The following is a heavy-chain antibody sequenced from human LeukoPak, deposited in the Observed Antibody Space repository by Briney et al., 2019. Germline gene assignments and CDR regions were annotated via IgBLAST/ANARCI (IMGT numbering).Heavy chain of an antibody. CDR3: ARATAGTTLFEGIDY. Sequence: SETLSLTCTVPSYSISSGYYWGWIRQPPGKGLEWIGSIYHSGSTYYNPSLKSRVTISVDTSKNQFSLKLSSVTAADTAVYYCARATAGTTLFEGIDYWGQGTLVTVSS. D-gene: IGHD1-1*01. CDR1: SYSISSGYY. V-gene: IGHV4-38-2*02. J-gene: IGHJ4*02. CDR2: IYHSGST.